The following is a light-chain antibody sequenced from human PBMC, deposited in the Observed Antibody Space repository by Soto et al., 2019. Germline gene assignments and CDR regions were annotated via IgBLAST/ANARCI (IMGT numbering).Light chain of an antibody. CDR1: MRDVGAYNL. J-gene: IGLJ2*01. Sequence: QSALTQPASVSGSPGQSITISCAVTMRDVGAYNLVSWYQQHPGRAPQLIIYEVRNRPSGISFRFSGSKSGNTASLTISGLQAEDEADYYSSSYTSKSSLIFGGGTKVTVL. CDR2: EVR. V-gene: IGLV2-14*01. CDR3: SSYTSKSSLI.